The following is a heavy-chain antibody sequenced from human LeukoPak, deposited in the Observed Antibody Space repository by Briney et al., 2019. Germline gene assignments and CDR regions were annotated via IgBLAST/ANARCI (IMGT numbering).Heavy chain of an antibody. V-gene: IGHV4-61*02. CDR3: AREHCSSTSCYTNEGFDY. Sequence: SSETLSLTCTVSGGSISSGSYYWSWIRQPAGKGLEWIGRIYTSGSTNYNPSLKSRVTISVDTSKNQFSLKLSSVTAADTAVYYCAREHCSSTSCYTNEGFDYWGQGTLVTVSS. D-gene: IGHD2-2*02. CDR1: GGSISSGSYY. CDR2: IYTSGST. J-gene: IGHJ4*02.